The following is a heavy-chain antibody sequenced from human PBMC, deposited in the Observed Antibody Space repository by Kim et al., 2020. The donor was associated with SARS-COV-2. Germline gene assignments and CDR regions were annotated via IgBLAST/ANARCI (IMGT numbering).Heavy chain of an antibody. CDR1: GFTFSSYS. D-gene: IGHD6-13*01. CDR3: ARDSPWQLVMSWFDP. V-gene: IGHV3-21*01. J-gene: IGHJ5*02. Sequence: GGSLRLSCAASGFTFSSYSMNWVRQAPGKGLEWVSSISSSSSYIYYADSVKGRFTISRDNAKNSLYLQMNSLRAEDTAVYYCARDSPWQLVMSWFDPWGQGTLVTVSS. CDR2: ISSSSSYI.